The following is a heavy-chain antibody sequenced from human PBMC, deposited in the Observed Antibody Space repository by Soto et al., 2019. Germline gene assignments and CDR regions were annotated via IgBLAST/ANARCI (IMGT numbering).Heavy chain of an antibody. CDR3: ARDLSLDYGRDV. J-gene: IGHJ6*02. V-gene: IGHV1-2*04. Sequence: QVQLVQSGAEVKKPGASVKVSCKASGYTFTAYYVHWVRQAPGQGLEWMGWIDPNHGGTNYAQKWQGWGTMNRATSISAASRELRRLRSDDTAVDDCARDLSLDYGRDVWGQGTTVTVSS. CDR1: GYTFTAYY. CDR2: IDPNHGGT. D-gene: IGHD3-3*02.